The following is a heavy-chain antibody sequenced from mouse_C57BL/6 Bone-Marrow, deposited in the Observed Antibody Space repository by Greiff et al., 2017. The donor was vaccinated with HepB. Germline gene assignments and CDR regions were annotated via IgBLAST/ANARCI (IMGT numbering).Heavy chain of an antibody. D-gene: IGHD3-2*02. CDR3: ARPRDSSPLAY. Sequence: EVKLVESGGDLVKPGGSLKLSCAASGFTFSSYGMSWVRQTPDKRLEWVATISSGGSYTYYPDSVKGRFTISRDNAKNNLYLQMSSLKSEDTAMYDCARPRDSSPLAYWGQGTLVTVSA. J-gene: IGHJ3*01. CDR1: GFTFSSYG. CDR2: ISSGGSYT. V-gene: IGHV5-6*01.